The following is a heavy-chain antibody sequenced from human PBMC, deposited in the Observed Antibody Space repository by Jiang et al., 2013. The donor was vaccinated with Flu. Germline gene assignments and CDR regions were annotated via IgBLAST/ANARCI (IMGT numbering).Heavy chain of an antibody. Sequence: QTLSLTCAISGDSVSSNSAAWNWIRQSPSRGLEWLGRTYYRSKWYNDYAVSVKSRITINPDTSKNQFSLQLNSVTPEDTAVYYCARVWFGESPRGVYYYGMDVWGQGTTVTVSS. CDR2: TYYRSKWYN. J-gene: IGHJ6*02. CDR3: ARVWFGESPRGVYYYGMDV. CDR1: GDSVSSNSAA. V-gene: IGHV6-1*01. D-gene: IGHD3-10*01.